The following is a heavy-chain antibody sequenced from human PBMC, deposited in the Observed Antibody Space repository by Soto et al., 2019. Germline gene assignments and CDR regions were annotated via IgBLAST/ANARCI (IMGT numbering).Heavy chain of an antibody. CDR1: GYTFTSQN. D-gene: IGHD1-26*01. CDR2: INPSIGTT. J-gene: IGHJ4*02. CDR3: ASTLGARFDY. V-gene: IGHV1-46*03. Sequence: ASVKVSCKASGYTFTSQNMHCVRQAPGQGLEWMGVINPSIGTTTYAQKFQGRVTMTRDTSTSTVYMEVSSLRSEDTAVYYCASTLGARFDYWGQGTLVTSPQ.